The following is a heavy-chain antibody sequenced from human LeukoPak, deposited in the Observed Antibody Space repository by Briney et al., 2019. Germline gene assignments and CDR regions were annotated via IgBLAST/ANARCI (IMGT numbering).Heavy chain of an antibody. CDR3: ASRAVAARPLDP. CDR1: GFTFSSYG. J-gene: IGHJ5*02. Sequence: GRSLRLSCAASGFTFSSYGMHWVRQAPGRGLEWVGRIKSNTDGGTTDYAAPVKGRFTISRDDSKNTLFLQMNSLKTEDTAVYYCASRAVAARPLDPWGQGTLVTVSS. CDR2: IKSNTDGGTT. V-gene: IGHV3-15*07. D-gene: IGHD6-6*01.